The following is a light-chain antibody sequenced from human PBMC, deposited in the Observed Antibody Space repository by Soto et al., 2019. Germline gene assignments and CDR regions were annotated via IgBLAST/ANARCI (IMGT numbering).Light chain of an antibody. Sequence: QSALTQPASVSGSPGQSITISCTGTSSDVGGYNYVSWYQQHPGKAPKLMIYDVTNRPSGVSDRFSGSKSGNTASLTISGLQAEDEADYYCTSYTSGSTTYVSGTGTKLTVL. J-gene: IGLJ1*01. CDR2: DVT. V-gene: IGLV2-14*01. CDR1: SSDVGGYNY. CDR3: TSYTSGSTTYV.